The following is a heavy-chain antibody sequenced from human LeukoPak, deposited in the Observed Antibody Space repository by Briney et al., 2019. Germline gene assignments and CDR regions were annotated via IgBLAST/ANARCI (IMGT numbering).Heavy chain of an antibody. D-gene: IGHD3-3*01. V-gene: IGHV4-59*12. Sequence: PSETLSLTCTVSGGSISSYYWSWIRQPPGKGLEWIGYIYYSGSTNYNPSLKSRVTMSIDTSESQFSLKLRSVTAADTAIYYCARARDCSKTGCSPMEWFSYNAFDIWGQGTIVTVSS. J-gene: IGHJ3*02. CDR3: ARARDCSKTGCSPMEWFSYNAFDI. CDR2: IYYSGST. CDR1: GGSISSYY.